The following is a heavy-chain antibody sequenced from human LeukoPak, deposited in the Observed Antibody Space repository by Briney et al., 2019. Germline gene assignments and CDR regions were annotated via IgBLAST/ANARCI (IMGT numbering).Heavy chain of an antibody. J-gene: IGHJ6*02. D-gene: IGHD2-2*01. V-gene: IGHV3-23*01. CDR1: GFTFSSYA. Sequence: GGSLRLSCAASGFTFSSYARSWVRQAPGKGLEWVSAISGSGGSTYYADSVKGRFTISRDNSKNTLYLQMNSLRAEDTAVYYCAKDASVVPAFWYYYGMDLWGQGTTVTVSS. CDR2: ISGSGGST. CDR3: AKDASVVPAFWYYYGMDL.